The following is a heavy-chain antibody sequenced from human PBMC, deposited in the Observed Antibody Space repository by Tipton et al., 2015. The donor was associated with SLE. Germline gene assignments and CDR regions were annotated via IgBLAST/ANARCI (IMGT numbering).Heavy chain of an antibody. J-gene: IGHJ4*02. CDR2: IYYTGSA. V-gene: IGHV4-31*03. D-gene: IGHD2-21*01. Sequence: TLSLTCTVSCGSISSGGYYWSWIRQHPGKGLEWIGYIYYTGSAYYNPSLKSRVTISIDTSRNQFSLNLSSVTAADTAVYYCARVRYCGGDCPSRFFDYWGQGTLVTVSS. CDR3: ARVRYCGGDCPSRFFDY. CDR1: CGSISSGGYY.